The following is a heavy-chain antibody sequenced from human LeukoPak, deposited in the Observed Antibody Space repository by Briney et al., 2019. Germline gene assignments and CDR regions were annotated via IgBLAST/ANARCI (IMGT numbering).Heavy chain of an antibody. CDR2: IYYSGST. Sequence: SETLSLACTVSGCSISSYYWSGIREPPRKGLLGIGYIYYSGSTNYIPSLKSRVTISVDTSKNQFSLKLSSVTAADTAVYYCARLQRTVTREFDYWGQGTLVTVSS. D-gene: IGHD4-17*01. CDR1: GCSISSYY. CDR3: ARLQRTVTREFDY. J-gene: IGHJ4*02. V-gene: IGHV4-59*01.